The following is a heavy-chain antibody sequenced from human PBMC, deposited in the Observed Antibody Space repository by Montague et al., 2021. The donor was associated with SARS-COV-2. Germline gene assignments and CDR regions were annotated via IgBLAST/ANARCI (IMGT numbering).Heavy chain of an antibody. D-gene: IGHD5-18*01. Sequence: SLRLSCAASGFTFDDYAMHWVRQAPGKGLEWISGISWNSGSIGYADSVKGRFTISRDNAKNSLYLQMNSLRAEDTALYYCAKDINSYGEYYFDCWGQGTLVTVSS. CDR2: ISWNSGSI. J-gene: IGHJ4*02. CDR3: AKDINSYGEYYFDC. V-gene: IGHV3-9*01. CDR1: GFTFDDYA.